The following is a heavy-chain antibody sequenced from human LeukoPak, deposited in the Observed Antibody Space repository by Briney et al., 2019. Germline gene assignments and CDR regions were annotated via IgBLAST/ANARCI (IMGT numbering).Heavy chain of an antibody. D-gene: IGHD3-22*01. CDR3: ARRGYDSSGYYRNY. Sequence: SETLSLTCTVSGGSISSSSYYWGWIRQPPGKGPEWIGSIYYSGSTYYNPSLKSRVTISVDTSKNQFSLKLSSVTAADTAVYYCARRGYDSSGYYRNYWGQGTLVTVSP. CDR1: GGSISSSSYY. CDR2: IYYSGST. J-gene: IGHJ4*02. V-gene: IGHV4-39*01.